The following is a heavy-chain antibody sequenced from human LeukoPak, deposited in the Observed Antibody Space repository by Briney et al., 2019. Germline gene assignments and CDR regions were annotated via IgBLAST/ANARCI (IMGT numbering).Heavy chain of an antibody. CDR2: IRGKANSYAT. CDR1: GFTFSGSA. V-gene: IGHV3-73*01. J-gene: IGHJ5*02. Sequence: HPGGSLRLSCAASGFTFSGSAMHWVRQASGKGLEWVGRIRGKANSYATAYAASVKGRFTISRDDSKNTAYLQMNSLKTEDTAVYCCTSSHYSSGSWGQGTLVTVSS. D-gene: IGHD6-19*01. CDR3: TSSHYSSGS.